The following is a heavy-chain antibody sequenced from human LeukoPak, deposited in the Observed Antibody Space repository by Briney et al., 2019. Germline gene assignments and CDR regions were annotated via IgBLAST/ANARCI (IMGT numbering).Heavy chain of an antibody. CDR3: AKVTGVATMGYYYYYMDV. D-gene: IGHD5-12*01. Sequence: GGSLRLSCAASGFTFSTYWMSWVRQAPGKGLEWVANIKEDGSEKYYGDSVKGRFTISRDNAKNSLYLQMNSLRAEDTAVYYCAKVTGVATMGYYYYYMDVWGKGTTVTVSS. CDR2: IKEDGSEK. V-gene: IGHV3-7*03. CDR1: GFTFSTYW. J-gene: IGHJ6*03.